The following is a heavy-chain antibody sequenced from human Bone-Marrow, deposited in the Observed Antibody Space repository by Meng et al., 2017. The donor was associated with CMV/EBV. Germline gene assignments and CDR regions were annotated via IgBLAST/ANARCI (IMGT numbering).Heavy chain of an antibody. CDR3: ARGLSLIVVPIDY. V-gene: IGHV1-2*02. CDR2: INPNSGGT. D-gene: IGHD2-2*01. J-gene: IGHJ4*02. CDR1: GYTFTGYY. Sequence: ASVKVSCKASGYTFTGYYMHWVRQAPGQGLEWMGWINPNSGGTNYAQKFQGRVTMTRDTSISTAYMELSRLRSDDTAVYYCARGLSLIVVPIDYWGQGTLVTVSS.